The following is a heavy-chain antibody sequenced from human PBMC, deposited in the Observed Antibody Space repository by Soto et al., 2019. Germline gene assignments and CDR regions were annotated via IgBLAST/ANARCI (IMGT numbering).Heavy chain of an antibody. CDR2: IYSGSST. CDR1: GITVSSTY. J-gene: IGHJ6*02. V-gene: IGHV3-53*01. D-gene: IGHD3-3*01. Sequence: GGSLRLSCAASGITVSSTYMSWVRQAPGKGLEWVSVIYSGSSTYYADSVKGRFTISRDNSKNTLYLQMNSLRADDTPVYYFVRSPVLRFLEWSRDDYGMAVWGQEPRAT. CDR3: VRSPVLRFLEWSRDDYGMAV.